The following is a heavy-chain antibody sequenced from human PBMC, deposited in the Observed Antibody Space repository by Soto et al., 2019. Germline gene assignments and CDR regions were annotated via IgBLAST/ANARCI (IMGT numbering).Heavy chain of an antibody. CDR3: AKMAGARYWYFDL. D-gene: IGHD1-26*01. V-gene: IGHV3-9*01. CDR2: ISWNSGSI. Sequence: GGSLRLSCAASGFTFDDYAMHWVRQAPGKGLEWVSGISWNSGSIGYADSVKGRFTISRDNAKNSLYLQMNSLRAEDTALYYCAKMAGARYWYFDLWGRGTLVTVSS. CDR1: GFTFDDYA. J-gene: IGHJ2*01.